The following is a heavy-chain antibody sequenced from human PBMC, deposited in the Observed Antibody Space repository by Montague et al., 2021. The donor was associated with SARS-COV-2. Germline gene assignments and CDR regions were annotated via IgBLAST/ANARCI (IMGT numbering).Heavy chain of an antibody. CDR1: CGSISGDNYY. D-gene: IGHD7-27*01. J-gene: IGHJ2*01. CDR2: IYYTGST. V-gene: IGHV4-31*03. Sequence: TLSLTCTVSCGSISGDNYYWTWIRQHPGKGLEWIAYIYYTGSTYYNPSLQSRLRTSLDTSKNQFSLTLTSVTAADTAIYYCARNRGWGSRGAGYIDLWGRGTLVTVSS. CDR3: ARNRGWGSRGAGYIDL.